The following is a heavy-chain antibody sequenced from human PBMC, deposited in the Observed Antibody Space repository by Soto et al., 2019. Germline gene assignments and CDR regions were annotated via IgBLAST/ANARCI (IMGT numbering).Heavy chain of an antibody. V-gene: IGHV4-59*01. J-gene: IGHJ4*02. CDR1: GGSISSYY. CDR2: IYYSGST. CDR3: ARYSGYAQIDY. D-gene: IGHD5-12*01. Sequence: QVQLQESGPGLVKPSETLSLTCTVSGGSISSYYWSWIRQPPGKGLEWIGYIYYSGSTNYNPSLKSRVTISVDTSKNQFSLKLSSVTAADTAVYYCARYSGYAQIDYWGQGTLVTVSS.